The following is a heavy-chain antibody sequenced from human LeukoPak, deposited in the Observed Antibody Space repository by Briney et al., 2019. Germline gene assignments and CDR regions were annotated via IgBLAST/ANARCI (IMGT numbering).Heavy chain of an antibody. J-gene: IGHJ4*02. CDR1: GFTLSDYY. Sequence: PGGSLRLSCAASGFTLSDYYMSWIRQAPGKGLEWVSYIISSGSTIYYADSVRGRFTISRDNAKNSLYLQMSSLRAEDTAVYYCGRGSKTEPMPTPPPFFHHGGQEPLVTVS. CDR2: IISSGSTI. CDR3: GRGSKTEPMPTPPPFFHH. V-gene: IGHV3-11*04. D-gene: IGHD2-2*01.